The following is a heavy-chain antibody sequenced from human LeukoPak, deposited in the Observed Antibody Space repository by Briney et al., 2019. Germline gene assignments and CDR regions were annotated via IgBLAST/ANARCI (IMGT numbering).Heavy chain of an antibody. J-gene: IGHJ3*02. CDR3: ARDLDYGTGAGAFDI. CDR2: IYHSGST. D-gene: IGHD4/OR15-4a*01. CDR1: GGSISSGGYS. Sequence: SQTLSLTCAVSGGSISSGGYSWSWIRQPPGKGLEWIGYIYHSGSTYYNPSLKSRVTISVDRSKNQFSLKLSSVTAADTAVYYCARDLDYGTGAGAFDIWGQGTMVTVSS. V-gene: IGHV4-30-2*01.